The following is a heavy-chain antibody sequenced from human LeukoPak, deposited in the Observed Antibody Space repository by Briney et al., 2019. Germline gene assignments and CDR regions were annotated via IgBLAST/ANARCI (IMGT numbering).Heavy chain of an antibody. Sequence: GGSLRLSCAASGISVSNDYMSWVRQAPGKGLEWVSAIYADGYTRDAASVKGRFSISRHNSKNTVYLQMDNLRPEDMAVYYCARDRRGEKDFDVWGPGTMVTVSS. J-gene: IGHJ3*01. CDR2: IYADGYT. V-gene: IGHV3-53*04. CDR3: ARDRRGEKDFDV. CDR1: GISVSNDY.